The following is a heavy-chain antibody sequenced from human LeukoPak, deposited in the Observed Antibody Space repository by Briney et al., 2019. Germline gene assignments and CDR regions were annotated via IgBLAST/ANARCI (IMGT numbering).Heavy chain of an antibody. CDR2: IRSKAYGGTT. D-gene: IGHD3-10*01. CDR3: TGSFGELTFFDY. J-gene: IGHJ4*02. Sequence: PGGSLRLSCAASGFTFSSYGMSWVRQAPRKGLEWVGFIRSKAYGGTTEYAASVKGRFTISRDDSKSIAYLQMNSLKTEDTAVYYCTGSFGELTFFDYWGQGTLVTVSS. CDR1: GFTFSSYG. V-gene: IGHV3-49*04.